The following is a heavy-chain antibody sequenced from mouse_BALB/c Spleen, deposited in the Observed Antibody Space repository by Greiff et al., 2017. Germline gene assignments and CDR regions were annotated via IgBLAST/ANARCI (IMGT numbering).Heavy chain of an antibody. Sequence: QVQLQQPGAELVRPGSSVKISCKASGYAFSSYWMNWVKQRPGQGLEWIGQIYPGDGDTNYNGKFKGKATLTADKSSSTAYMQLSSLTSEDSAVYFCARSFTTPQEDYWGQGTTLTVSS. V-gene: IGHV1-80*01. CDR1: GYAFSSYW. CDR3: ARSFTTPQEDY. J-gene: IGHJ2*01. CDR2: IYPGDGDT. D-gene: IGHD1-1*01.